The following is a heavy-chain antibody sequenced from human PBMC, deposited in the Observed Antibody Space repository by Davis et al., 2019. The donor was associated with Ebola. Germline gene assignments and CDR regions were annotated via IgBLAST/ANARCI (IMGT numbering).Heavy chain of an antibody. Sequence: GESLKISCTASGFTFSYYGMNWVRQAPGKGLEWVAVISYDGSNKYYADSVKGRFTISRDNSKNTLYLQMNSLRAEDTAVYYCTQMMWAAAGTRYFDYWGQGTLVTVSS. CDR1: GFTFSYYG. D-gene: IGHD6-13*01. J-gene: IGHJ4*02. CDR2: ISYDGSNK. V-gene: IGHV3-30*19. CDR3: TQMMWAAAGTRYFDY.